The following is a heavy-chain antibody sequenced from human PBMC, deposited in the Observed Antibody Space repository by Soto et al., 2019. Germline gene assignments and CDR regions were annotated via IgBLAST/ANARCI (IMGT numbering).Heavy chain of an antibody. CDR1: GFNFKKFA. CDR2: ISCCGGST. D-gene: IGHD6-19*01. Sequence: LRLSCEASGFNFKKFAMGWVRQAPGEGLEWVSGISCCGGSTFYADSVKGRFSLARDDSKNTLSLQLNSLRVEDTAHYYCAKADGEQWLIHHLDNWGQGPLVTVYS. J-gene: IGHJ4*02. CDR3: AKADGEQWLIHHLDN. V-gene: IGHV3-23*01.